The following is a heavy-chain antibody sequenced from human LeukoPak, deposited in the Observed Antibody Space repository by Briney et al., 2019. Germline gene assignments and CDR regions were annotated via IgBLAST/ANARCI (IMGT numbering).Heavy chain of an antibody. Sequence: GGSLRLSCAASGVTVSSTYMSWVRQAPGKGLEWVSVIYGGSSTYNADSVKGRFTISRDNSKNTLFLQMNSLRAEDTAVYYCARELVVTAGDHYYYGMDVWGQGTTVTVSS. D-gene: IGHD2-8*02. CDR2: IYGGSST. CDR1: GVTVSSTY. V-gene: IGHV3-66*01. CDR3: ARELVVTAGDHYYYGMDV. J-gene: IGHJ6*02.